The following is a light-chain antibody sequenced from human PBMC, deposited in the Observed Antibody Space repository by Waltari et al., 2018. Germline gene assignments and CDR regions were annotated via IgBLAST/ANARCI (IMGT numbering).Light chain of an antibody. CDR1: QSVRNY. Sequence: EIVLTQSPGTVSLSPGDRATLSCWASQSVRNYLAWYQQKPGQAPRLLIYHAATRATGIPARCSASGAGTDFSLTISRLEPEDFAMYYCQQYVESPATFGQGTKVEIK. CDR2: HAA. V-gene: IGKV3-20*01. J-gene: IGKJ1*01. CDR3: QQYVESPAT.